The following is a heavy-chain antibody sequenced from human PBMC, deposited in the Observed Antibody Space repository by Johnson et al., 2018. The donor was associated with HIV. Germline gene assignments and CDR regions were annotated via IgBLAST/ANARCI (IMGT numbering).Heavy chain of an antibody. CDR2: VSGSSSGI. V-gene: IGHV3-11*04. CDR3: ARDGNGLGGIVGARGAFDI. CDR1: GFSLSDYY. J-gene: IGHJ3*02. Sequence: QVQLVESGGGLVKPGASLRLSCAASGFSLSDYYMSWIRQAPGKGLEWVSYVSGSSSGIYYANSVKGRFTISRDNSKNTLYLQMGSLRAEDMAVYYCARDGNGLGGIVGARGAFDIWGQGTMVTVSS. D-gene: IGHD1-26*01.